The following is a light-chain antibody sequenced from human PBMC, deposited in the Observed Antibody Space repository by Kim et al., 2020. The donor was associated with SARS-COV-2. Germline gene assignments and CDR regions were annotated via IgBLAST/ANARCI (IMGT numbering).Light chain of an antibody. CDR3: QAWDSSTVV. Sequence: SYELTQPPSVSVSPGQTASITCSGDKLGDKYACWYQQKPGQSPVLVIYQDSKRPSGIPERFSGSNSGNTATLTISGTQAMDEADYYCQAWDSSTVVSGGG. CDR1: KLGDKY. V-gene: IGLV3-1*01. CDR2: QDS. J-gene: IGLJ2*01.